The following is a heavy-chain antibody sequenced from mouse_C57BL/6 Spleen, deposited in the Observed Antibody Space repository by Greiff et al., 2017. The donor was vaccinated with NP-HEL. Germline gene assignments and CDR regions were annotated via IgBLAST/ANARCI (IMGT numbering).Heavy chain of an antibody. CDR1: GFTFSDYG. V-gene: IGHV5-17*01. D-gene: IGHD1-1*01. Sequence: EVKLMESGGGLVKPGGSLKLSCAASGFTFSDYGMHWVRQAPEKGLEWVAYISSGSSTIYYADTVKGRFTFSRANAKNTLFLQMTSLRYEETAMYYCARVTTVVVPYAMDYWGQGTSVTVSS. J-gene: IGHJ4*01. CDR3: ARVTTVVVPYAMDY. CDR2: ISSGSSTI.